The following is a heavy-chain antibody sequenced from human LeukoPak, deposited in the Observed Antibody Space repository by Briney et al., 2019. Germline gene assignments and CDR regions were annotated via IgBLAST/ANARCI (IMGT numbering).Heavy chain of an antibody. CDR2: ISYDGSNK. D-gene: IGHD3-16*01. J-gene: IGHJ4*02. CDR3: ASYADYVDY. V-gene: IGHV3-30-3*01. Sequence: GGPLRLSCAASGFTFSSYAMHWVRQAPGKGLEWVSIISYDGSNKYYADSVKGRFTISRDNSKNTLYLQMNSLRVKDTAVYYCASYADYVDYWGQGTLVTVSS. CDR1: GFTFSSYA.